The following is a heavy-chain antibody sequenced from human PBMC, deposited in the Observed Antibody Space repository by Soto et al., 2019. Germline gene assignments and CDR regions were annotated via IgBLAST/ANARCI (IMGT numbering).Heavy chain of an antibody. CDR3: ARGGGGTGTTTDYYYYDMDV. CDR1: GYTFTSYG. Sequence: ASVKVSCKASGYTFTSYGMSWVRQAPGQGLEWMGWISAYNGNTNYAQKLQGRVTMTTDTSTSTAYMELRSLRSDDTAVYYCARGGGGTGTTTDYYYYDMDVWGQGTTVTVSS. J-gene: IGHJ6*02. D-gene: IGHD1-7*01. V-gene: IGHV1-18*01. CDR2: ISAYNGNT.